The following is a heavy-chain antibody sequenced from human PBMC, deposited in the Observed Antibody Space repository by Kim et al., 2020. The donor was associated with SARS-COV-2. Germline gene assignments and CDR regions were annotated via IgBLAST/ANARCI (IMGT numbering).Heavy chain of an antibody. J-gene: IGHJ3*01. D-gene: IGHD3-9*01. CDR1: GFAFSRFW. CDR2: INSDGSTT. CDR3: ASPTYSDILTGHYIDAF. V-gene: IGHV3-74*01. Sequence: GGSLRLSCAASGFAFSRFWMHWVRQAPGKGLVWVSRINSDGSTTSYADSVRGRFTISRDNAKNTLYLQMNSLRAEDTAVYYCASPTYSDILTGHYIDAF.